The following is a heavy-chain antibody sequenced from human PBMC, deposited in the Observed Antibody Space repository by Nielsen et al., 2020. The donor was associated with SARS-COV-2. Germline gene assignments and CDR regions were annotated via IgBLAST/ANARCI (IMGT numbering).Heavy chain of an antibody. CDR1: GFIFSHYG. J-gene: IGHJ4*02. Sequence: GGSLRLSCAASGFIFSHYGIHWVRQAPGKGLEYLSTISGNGDRTYYADSVKGRFTISRDNAKNSLYLQMNSLRAEDTAVYYCASTGYSSRGDYWGQGTLVTVSS. V-gene: IGHV3-64*04. CDR2: ISGNGDRT. CDR3: ASTGYSSRGDY. D-gene: IGHD6-13*01.